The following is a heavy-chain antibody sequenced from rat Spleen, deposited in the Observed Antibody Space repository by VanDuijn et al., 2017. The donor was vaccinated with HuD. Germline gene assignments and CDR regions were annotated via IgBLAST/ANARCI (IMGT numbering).Heavy chain of an antibody. CDR2: INIGGGNT. Sequence: EVQLVESGGGLVQPGRSMKLSCAASGFTFTNYYMAWVRQAPTKGLEWVASINIGGGNTYYRDAVKGRFTISRDIAENTLYLQMTSLRSEDTATYYCTTVVGDSYWYFDFWGPGTMVTVSS. D-gene: IGHD1-1*01. V-gene: IGHV5-25*01. CDR1: GFTFTNYY. J-gene: IGHJ1*01. CDR3: TTVVGDSYWYFDF.